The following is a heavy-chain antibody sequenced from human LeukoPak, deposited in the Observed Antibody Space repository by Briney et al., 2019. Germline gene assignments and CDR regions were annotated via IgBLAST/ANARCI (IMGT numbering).Heavy chain of an antibody. CDR3: AKDLAAAYWFDP. J-gene: IGHJ5*02. CDR2: ISGSGGST. CDR1: GFTFSSYA. V-gene: IGHV3-23*01. Sequence: PGGSLRLSCAASGFTFSSYAMSWVRQAPGKGLEWVSAISGSGGSTYYADSAKGRFTISRDNSKNTLYLQMNSLRAEDTAVYYCAKDLAAAYWFDPWGQGTLVTVSS. D-gene: IGHD6-13*01.